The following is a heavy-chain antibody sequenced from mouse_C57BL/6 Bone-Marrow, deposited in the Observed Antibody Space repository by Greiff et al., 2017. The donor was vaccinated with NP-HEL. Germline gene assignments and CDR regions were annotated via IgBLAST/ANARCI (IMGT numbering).Heavy chain of an antibody. CDR2: ISSGSSTI. D-gene: IGHD3-2*02. CDR3: ARGLRLPYYYAMDY. V-gene: IGHV5-17*01. Sequence: EVHLVESGGGLVKPGGSLKLSCAASGFTFSDYGMHWVRQAPEKGLEWVAYISSGSSTIYYADTVKGRFTISRDNAKNTLFLQMTSLRSEDTAMYYCARGLRLPYYYAMDYWGQGTSVTVSS. J-gene: IGHJ4*01. CDR1: GFTFSDYG.